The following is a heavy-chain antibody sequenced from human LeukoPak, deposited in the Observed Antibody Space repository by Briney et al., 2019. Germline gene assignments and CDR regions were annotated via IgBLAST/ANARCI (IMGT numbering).Heavy chain of an antibody. CDR3: ARGYGNSGIDY. V-gene: IGHV4-38-2*02. CDR1: GYSISSGYY. J-gene: IGHJ4*02. CDR2: IYHSGST. D-gene: IGHD3-22*01. Sequence: PSETLSLTCTVSGYSISSGYYWGWIRQPPGKGLEWIGSIYHSGSTYYNPSLKSRVTISVDTSKNQFSLKLSSVTAADTAVYYCARGYGNSGIDYWGQGTLVTVSS.